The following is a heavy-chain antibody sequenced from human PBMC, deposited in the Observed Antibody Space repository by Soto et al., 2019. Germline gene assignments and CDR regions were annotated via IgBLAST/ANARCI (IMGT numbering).Heavy chain of an antibody. Sequence: SVKVSCKASGGTFSSYAISWVRQAPGQGLEWMGGIIPIFGTANYAQKFQGRVTITADESTSTAYMELSSLRSEDTAVYYCARVFGWGYCSGGSCYKGIGYWGQGTLVTVSS. V-gene: IGHV1-69*13. CDR2: IIPIFGTA. D-gene: IGHD2-15*01. CDR1: GGTFSSYA. CDR3: ARVFGWGYCSGGSCYKGIGY. J-gene: IGHJ4*02.